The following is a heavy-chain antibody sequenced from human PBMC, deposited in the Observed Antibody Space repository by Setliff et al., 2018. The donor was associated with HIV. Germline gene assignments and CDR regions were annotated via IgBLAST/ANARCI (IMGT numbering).Heavy chain of an antibody. V-gene: IGHV3-11*06. J-gene: IGHJ6*02. Sequence: GGSLRLSCAASGFSFSDSHMTWIRQAPGKGLEWVSYISTTSSNTNYADSVKGRFTISRDNPKNTLYLQMNSLRAEDTAVYYCARGVRGVVNGMDVWGQGTTVTVSS. CDR3: ARGVRGVVNGMDV. D-gene: IGHD3-10*01. CDR1: GFSFSDSH. CDR2: ISTTSSNT.